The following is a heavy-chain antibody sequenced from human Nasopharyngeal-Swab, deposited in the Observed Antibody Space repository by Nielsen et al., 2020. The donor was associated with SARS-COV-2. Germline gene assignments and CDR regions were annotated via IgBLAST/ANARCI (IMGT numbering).Heavy chain of an antibody. D-gene: IGHD7-27*01. CDR2: INPSGGST. CDR3: ARSFLGTSDAFDI. Sequence: SVNVSCKASGYTFPSYYMHRVRQAPGQGLEWMGIINPSGGSTSYAQKFQGRVTMTRDTSTSTVYMELSSLRSEDTAVYYCARSFLGTSDAFDIWGQGTMVTVSS. CDR1: GYTFPSYY. J-gene: IGHJ3*02. V-gene: IGHV1-46*01.